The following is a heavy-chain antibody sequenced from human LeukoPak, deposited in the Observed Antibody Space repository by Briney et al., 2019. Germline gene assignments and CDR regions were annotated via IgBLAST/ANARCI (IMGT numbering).Heavy chain of an antibody. CDR3: ARGELGLRYFAY. D-gene: IGHD3-9*01. CDR2: IHHSGST. Sequence: PSETLSLTCAVSGGSISSSSWWSWVRQPPGKGLEWVGEIHHSGSTNYNSSLKSRVTISLDKSKNHVSLKLSSVTAADTAVYYCARGELGLRYFAYWGQGILVTVSS. J-gene: IGHJ4*02. V-gene: IGHV4-4*02. CDR1: GGSISSSSW.